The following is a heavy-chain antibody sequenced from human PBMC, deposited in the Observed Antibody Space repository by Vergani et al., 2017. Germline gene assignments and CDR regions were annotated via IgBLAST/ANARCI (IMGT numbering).Heavy chain of an antibody. CDR1: GFTFSSYA. Sequence: VQLLESGGGLVPPGGSLRLSCAASGFTFSSYAMSWVRQAPGKGLEWVSAISGSGGSTYYADSVKGRFTISRDNSKNTLYLQMNSLRAEDTAVYYCAKGITIFGVVIDDFDYWGQGILVTVSS. J-gene: IGHJ4*02. CDR3: AKGITIFGVVIDDFDY. CDR2: ISGSGGST. D-gene: IGHD3-3*01. V-gene: IGHV3-23*01.